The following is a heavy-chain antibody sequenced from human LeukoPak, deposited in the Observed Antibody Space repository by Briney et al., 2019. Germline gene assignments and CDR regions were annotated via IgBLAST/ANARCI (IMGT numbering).Heavy chain of an antibody. Sequence: ESGPTLVNPTQTLTLTCTFSGFSLSTSGVGVGWIRQPPGKALEWLALIYWDDDKRYSPSLKTRLTITKDTSKNQVVLTMTNMDPVDTATYYCAQRRRDDSGRYYKWFDPWGQGTLVTVSS. J-gene: IGHJ5*02. V-gene: IGHV2-5*02. CDR3: AQRRRDDSGRYYKWFDP. CDR1: GFSLSTSGVG. D-gene: IGHD3-10*01. CDR2: IYWDDDK.